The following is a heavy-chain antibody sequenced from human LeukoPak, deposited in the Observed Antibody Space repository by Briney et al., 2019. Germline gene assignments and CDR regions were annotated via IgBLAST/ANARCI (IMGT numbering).Heavy chain of an antibody. CDR1: GYTLTELS. J-gene: IGHJ4*02. V-gene: IGHV1-24*01. CDR3: ATAMVRGVRRVLYFDY. CDR2: FDPEDGET. Sequence: ASVKVSCKVSGYTLTELSMHWVRQAPGKWLEWMGGFDPEDGETIYAQKFQGRVTMTEDTSTDTAYMELSSLRSEDTAVYYCATAMVRGVRRVLYFDYWGQGTLVTVSS. D-gene: IGHD3-10*01.